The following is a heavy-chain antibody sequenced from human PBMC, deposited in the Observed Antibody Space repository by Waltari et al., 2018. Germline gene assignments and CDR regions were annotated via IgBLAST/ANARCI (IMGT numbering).Heavy chain of an antibody. V-gene: IGHV1-2*02. D-gene: IGHD1-26*01. J-gene: IGHJ4*02. CDR3: ARDPGPIVGAPDY. CDR1: GSTFTDYH. Sequence: QVQLVQSGTEVKKPGASVKVSCQASGSTFTDYHLHWVRQTPGQGLEGLGWINPKNGDTGYAQNFLGRVTMTRDTSINTVYMDLSGLRSDDTAVFYCARDPGPIVGAPDYWGQGTLVTVSS. CDR2: INPKNGDT.